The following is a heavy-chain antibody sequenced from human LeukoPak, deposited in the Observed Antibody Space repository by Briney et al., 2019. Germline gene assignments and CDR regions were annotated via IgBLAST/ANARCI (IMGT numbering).Heavy chain of an antibody. CDR3: ARGSSSSGGAVYYMDV. V-gene: IGHV3-21*01. D-gene: IGHD6-6*01. CDR2: ISSSSSYI. CDR1: GCTFSSYS. Sequence: GGSLRLSCAASGCTFSSYSMNWVRQAPGKGLEWVSAISSSSSYIYYADSVNGRFTISRDNAKNSLYLQMPSLRAEDTAVYYCARGSSSSGGAVYYMDVWGKGTPVTASS. J-gene: IGHJ6*03.